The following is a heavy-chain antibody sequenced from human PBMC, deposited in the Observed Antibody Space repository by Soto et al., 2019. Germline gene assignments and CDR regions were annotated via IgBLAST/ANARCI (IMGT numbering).Heavy chain of an antibody. CDR1: GFTFSSYA. V-gene: IGHV3-23*01. D-gene: IGHD3-3*01. CDR3: AKTSGQEWLFDPYYYYGMDV. J-gene: IGHJ6*02. Sequence: GGSLRLSCAASGFTFSSYAMSWVRQAPGKGLEWVSAISGSGGSTYYADSVKGRFTISGDNSKNTLYLQMNSLRAEDTAVYYCAKTSGQEWLFDPYYYYGMDVWGQGTTVTVSS. CDR2: ISGSGGST.